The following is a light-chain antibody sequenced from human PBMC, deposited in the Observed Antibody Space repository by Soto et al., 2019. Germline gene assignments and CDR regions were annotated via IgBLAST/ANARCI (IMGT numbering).Light chain of an antibody. CDR2: EVN. V-gene: IGLV2-8*01. CDR1: SSDVGDYNY. Sequence: QSALTQPPSASGSPGQSVTISCTGTSSDVGDYNYVSWYQQYPGKVPKLMIYEVNKRPSGVPDRFSGSKSGNTASLTVSGLQAEDEADYYCSSYAGSDIMIFGGGTKVTV. CDR3: SSYAGSDIMI. J-gene: IGLJ2*01.